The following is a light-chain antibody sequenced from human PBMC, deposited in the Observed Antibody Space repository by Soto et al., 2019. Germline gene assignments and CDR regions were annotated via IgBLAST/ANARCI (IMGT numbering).Light chain of an antibody. J-gene: IGKJ1*01. V-gene: IGKV3-20*01. Sequence: EIVLTQSPGTLSLSPGERTTLSCRASQSISSSYLAWYQQKPGQAPRLLVYGASSRATGIPDRFIGSGSGTDFTLTFSRLEPEDFALYYCQQYSSTFWTLGQGTKVDIK. CDR2: GAS. CDR3: QQYSSTFWT. CDR1: QSISSSY.